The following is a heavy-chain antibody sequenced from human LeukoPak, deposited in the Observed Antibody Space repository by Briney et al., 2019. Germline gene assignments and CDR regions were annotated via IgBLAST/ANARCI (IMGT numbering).Heavy chain of an antibody. Sequence: PSETLSPTCAVYGGSFSGYYWSWIRQPPGKGLEWIGEINHSGSTNYNPSLKSRVNISVDTSKNQFFLKLSSVTAGDTAVYYCARRRYCTNGVCYTGRYFQHWGQGTMVSVSS. J-gene: IGHJ1*01. V-gene: IGHV4-34*01. CDR2: INHSGST. D-gene: IGHD2-8*01. CDR1: GGSFSGYY. CDR3: ARRRYCTNGVCYTGRYFQH.